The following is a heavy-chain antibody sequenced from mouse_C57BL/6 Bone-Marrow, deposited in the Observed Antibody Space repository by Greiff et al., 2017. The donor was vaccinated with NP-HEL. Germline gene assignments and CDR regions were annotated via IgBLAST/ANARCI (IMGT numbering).Heavy chain of an antibody. Sequence: QVQLKESGAELVRPGTSVKMSCKASGYTFTNYWIGWAKQRPGHGLEWIGDIYPGGGYTNYNEKFKGKATLTADKSSSTAYMQFSSLTSEDPAIYYGARSGNFDYGGQGTTLTVSS. J-gene: IGHJ2*01. D-gene: IGHD1-3*01. CDR1: GYTFTNYW. CDR2: IYPGGGYT. V-gene: IGHV1-63*01. CDR3: ARSGNFDY.